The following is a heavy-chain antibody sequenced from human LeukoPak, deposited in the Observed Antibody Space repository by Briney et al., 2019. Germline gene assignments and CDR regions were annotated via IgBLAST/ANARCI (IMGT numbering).Heavy chain of an antibody. CDR1: GYTFTGYY. Sequence: ASVKVSCKASGYTFTGYYMHWVRQAPGQGLEWMGWINPNSGGTNYAQRSQGRLTITMDTSIDTVYMELRSLRYDDTAVYYCARLSALWGQGTLVTVSS. CDR3: ARLSAL. J-gene: IGHJ4*02. V-gene: IGHV1-2*02. CDR2: INPNSGGT.